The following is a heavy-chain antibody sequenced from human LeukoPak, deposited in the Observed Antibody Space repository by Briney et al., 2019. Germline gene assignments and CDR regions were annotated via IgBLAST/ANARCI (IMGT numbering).Heavy chain of an antibody. CDR2: ITANHGAT. J-gene: IGHJ5*02. V-gene: IGHV3-23*01. D-gene: IGHD4-17*01. CDR3: TKDPNGNYVGAFDP. Sequence: GGSLRLSCAASGFTFSNYWMIWVRQAPGKGLEWVSSITANHGATYNIDSVKGRFTISRDNSQNTMYLQMNSLRAEDTAVYYCTKDPNGNYVGAFDPWGQGTLVTVSS. CDR1: GFTFSNYW.